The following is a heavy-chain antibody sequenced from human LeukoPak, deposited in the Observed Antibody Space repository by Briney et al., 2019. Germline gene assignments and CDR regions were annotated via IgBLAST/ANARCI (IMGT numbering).Heavy chain of an antibody. CDR2: ITGSGANT. CDR1: GFTFTSYA. Sequence: GGSLRLSCAASGFTFTSYAMNWVRQAPGRGLEWVSAITGSGANTYYADSVKGRLTISRDNSKNTVYLQMTSLRAEDTAVYYCAKGDYGDCYWGQGTLVTVSS. D-gene: IGHD4-17*01. V-gene: IGHV3-23*01. CDR3: AKGDYGDCY. J-gene: IGHJ4*02.